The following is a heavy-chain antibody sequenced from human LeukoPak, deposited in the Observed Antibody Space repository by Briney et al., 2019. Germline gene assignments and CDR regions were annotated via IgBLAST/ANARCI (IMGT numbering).Heavy chain of an antibody. Sequence: PSETLSLTCTVSGGSVSSGNYYWSWIRQPPGKGLEWIGYIYYSGSTNYNPSLKSRVTISVDTSKNQFSLKLTSVTAADTAVYYCARGEDATPGGTRIMITFGGVIGWFDPWGQGTLVTVSS. CDR1: GGSVSSGNYY. CDR3: ARGEDATPGGTRIMITFGGVIGWFDP. J-gene: IGHJ5*02. CDR2: IYYSGST. V-gene: IGHV4-61*01. D-gene: IGHD3-16*02.